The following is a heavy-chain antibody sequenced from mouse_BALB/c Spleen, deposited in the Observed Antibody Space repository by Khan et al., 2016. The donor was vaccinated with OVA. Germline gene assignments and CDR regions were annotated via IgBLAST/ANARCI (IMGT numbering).Heavy chain of an antibody. Sequence: QVQLKESGPGLVAPSQSLAITCTVSGFSLTIYGVNWIRQPPGKGLEWLGVIWGDGSTNYHSALISRLSISTDNSKSPVFLKLNSLQTDDTATYYCAKWGDGSTYAMDYWGQGTSVTVSS. CDR3: AKWGDGSTYAMDY. D-gene: IGHD2-3*01. CDR2: IWGDGST. CDR1: GFSLTIYG. J-gene: IGHJ4*01. V-gene: IGHV2-3*01.